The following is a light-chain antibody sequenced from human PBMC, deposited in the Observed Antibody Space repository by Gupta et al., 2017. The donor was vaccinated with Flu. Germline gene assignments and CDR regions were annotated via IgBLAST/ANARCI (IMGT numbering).Light chain of an antibody. CDR3: SSYAGNTYV. CDR2: EVS. J-gene: IGLJ1*01. V-gene: IGLV2-8*01. CDR1: SSDVGGYDY. Sequence: QSALTQPXSASGSPGQSVTISCTGTSSDVGGYDYVSWYQQHPGKAPKVMIYEVSKRPSGVPDRFSGSKSGNSASLTVSGLQAEDEADYYCSSYAGNTYVFGTGTKVTVL.